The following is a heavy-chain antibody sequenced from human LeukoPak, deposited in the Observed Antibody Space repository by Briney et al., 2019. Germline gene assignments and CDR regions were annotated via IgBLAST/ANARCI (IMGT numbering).Heavy chain of an antibody. J-gene: IGHJ5*02. CDR2: IIPIFGTA. D-gene: IGHD6-13*01. Sequence: GASVKVSCKASGGTFSSYAISWVRQAPGQGLEWMGGIIPIFGTANYAQKFQGRVTITADESTSTAYMELSSLRSEDTAVYYCARDGIAAAGPNWFDPWGQGTLVTVSS. CDR1: GGTFSSYA. CDR3: ARDGIAAAGPNWFDP. V-gene: IGHV1-69*13.